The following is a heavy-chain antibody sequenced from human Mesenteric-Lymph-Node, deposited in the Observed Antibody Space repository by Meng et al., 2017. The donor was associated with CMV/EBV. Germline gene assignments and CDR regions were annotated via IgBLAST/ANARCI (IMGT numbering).Heavy chain of an antibody. CDR1: GYTFTSYY. CDR3: ARDGIWFGELKTGGYYGMDV. CDR2: INPSGGST. V-gene: IGHV1-46*01. J-gene: IGHJ6*02. D-gene: IGHD3-10*01. Sequence: ASVKVSCKASGYTFTSYYMHWVRQAPGQGLEWMGIINPSGGSTSYAQKFQGRVTMTRDTSTSTVYMELSSLRSEDTAVYYCARDGIWFGELKTGGYYGMDVWGQGTTVTVSS.